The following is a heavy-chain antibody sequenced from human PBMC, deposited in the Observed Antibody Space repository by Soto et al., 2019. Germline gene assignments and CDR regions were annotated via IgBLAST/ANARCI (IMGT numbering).Heavy chain of an antibody. D-gene: IGHD3-16*01. J-gene: IGHJ3*02. CDR1: GFTFSNAW. V-gene: IGHV3-15*01. Sequence: EVQLVESGGGLVKPGGSLRLSCAASGFTFSNAWMSWVRQAPGKGLEWVGRIKSKTDGGTTDYAAPVKGRFTVSRDDSKNTLYLKMNSLKTEDTAVYYCTKGFMRSQGPFDIWGQGTMVTVSS. CDR3: TKGFMRSQGPFDI. CDR2: IKSKTDGGTT.